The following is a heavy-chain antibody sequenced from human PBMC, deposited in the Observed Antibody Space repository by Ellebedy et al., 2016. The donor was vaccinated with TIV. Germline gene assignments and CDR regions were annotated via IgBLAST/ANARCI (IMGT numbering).Heavy chain of an antibody. Sequence: PGGSLRLSCAASGFTFSAYGMHWVRQAPGKGLEWVTYIRYDGSNKYYADSVKGRFTISSDNSKNTLFLEMNSLRAEDTAIYYCAGLWFGYSPRDNSDYWGRGTLVTVSS. CDR3: AGLWFGYSPRDNSDY. CDR1: GFTFSAYG. V-gene: IGHV3-30*02. D-gene: IGHD3-10*01. CDR2: IRYDGSNK. J-gene: IGHJ4*02.